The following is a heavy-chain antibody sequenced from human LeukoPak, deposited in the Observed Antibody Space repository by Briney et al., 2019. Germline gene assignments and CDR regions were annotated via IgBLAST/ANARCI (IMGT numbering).Heavy chain of an antibody. D-gene: IGHD6-19*01. CDR3: AKAKPRGGGIAVALDY. J-gene: IGHJ4*02. CDR2: ISWNSGSI. Sequence: GGSLRLSCAASGFTFDDYAMHWVRQAPGKGLEWVSGISWNSGSIGYADSVKGRFTISRDNAKSSLYLQMNSLRAEDMALYYCAKAKPRGGGIAVALDYWGQGTLVTVSS. V-gene: IGHV3-9*03. CDR1: GFTFDDYA.